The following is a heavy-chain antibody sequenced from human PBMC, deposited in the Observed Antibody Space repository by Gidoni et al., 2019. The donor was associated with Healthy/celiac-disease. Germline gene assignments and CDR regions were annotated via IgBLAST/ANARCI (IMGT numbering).Heavy chain of an antibody. CDR2: INPSGGST. CDR3: ARTVAYCGGDCYSAEYFQH. J-gene: IGHJ1*01. Sequence: QVQLVQSGAEVKKPGASVKVSCKASGYTFTSYYMHWVRQAPGQGLEWMGIINPSGGSTSYAQKFQGRVTMTRDTSTSTVYMELSSLRSEDTAVYYCARTVAYCGGDCYSAEYFQHWGQGTLVTVSS. D-gene: IGHD2-21*01. V-gene: IGHV1-46*01. CDR1: GYTFTSYY.